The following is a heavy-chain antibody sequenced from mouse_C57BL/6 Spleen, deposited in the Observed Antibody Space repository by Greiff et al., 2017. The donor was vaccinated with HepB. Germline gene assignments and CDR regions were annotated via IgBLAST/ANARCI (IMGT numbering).Heavy chain of an antibody. V-gene: IGHV1-64*01. CDR2: IHPNSGST. CDR3: ASGSNWDYAMDY. J-gene: IGHJ4*01. D-gene: IGHD4-1*01. Sequence: VQLQQSGAELVKPGASVKLSCKASGYTFTSYWMHWVKQRPGQGLEWIGMIHPNSGSTNYNEKFKSKATLTVDKSSSTAYMQLSSLTSEDAAVYSCASGSNWDYAMDYWGQGTSVTVSS. CDR1: GYTFTSYW.